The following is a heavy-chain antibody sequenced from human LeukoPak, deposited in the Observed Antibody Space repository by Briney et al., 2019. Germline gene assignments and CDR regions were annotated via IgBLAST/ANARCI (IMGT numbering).Heavy chain of an antibody. D-gene: IGHD2-15*01. J-gene: IGHJ6*03. CDR1: GGTFSSYA. CDR3: ASCSGGSCYSGNYYYYYMDV. CDR2: IIPIFGTA. V-gene: IGHV1-69*13. Sequence: GASVKVSCKASGGTFSSYAISWVRQAPGQGLEWMGRIIPIFGTANYAQKFQGRVTITADESTSTAYMELSSLRSEDTAVYYCASCSGGSCYSGNYYYYYMDVWGKGTTVTISS.